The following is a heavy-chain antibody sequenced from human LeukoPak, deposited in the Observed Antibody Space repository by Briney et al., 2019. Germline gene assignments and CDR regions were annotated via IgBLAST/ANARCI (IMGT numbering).Heavy chain of an antibody. CDR3: ASRSNSGYEFFDY. J-gene: IGHJ4*02. CDR1: GYSFTSYW. D-gene: IGHD5-12*01. V-gene: IGHV5-51*01. CDR2: IYPGDSDT. Sequence: EESLKISCKGSGYSFTSYWIGWVRQMPGKGLEWMGIIYPGDSDTRYSPSFQGQVTISADKSISTAYLQWSSLKASDTAMYYCASRSNSGYEFFDYWGQGTLVTASS.